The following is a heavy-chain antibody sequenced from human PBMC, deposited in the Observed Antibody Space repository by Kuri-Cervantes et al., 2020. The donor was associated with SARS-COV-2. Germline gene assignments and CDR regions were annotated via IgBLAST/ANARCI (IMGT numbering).Heavy chain of an antibody. D-gene: IGHD3-10*01. CDR3: ARDGTVLLWFGEGMDV. J-gene: IGHJ6*02. CDR1: GFIFSSYG. Sequence: GESLKISCAASGFIFSSYGMHWVRQAPGKGLEWVSSISSSSSYIYYADSVKGRFTISRDNAKNSLYLQMNSLRAEDTAVYYCARDGTVLLWFGEGMDVWGQGTTVTVSS. V-gene: IGHV3-21*01. CDR2: ISSSSSYI.